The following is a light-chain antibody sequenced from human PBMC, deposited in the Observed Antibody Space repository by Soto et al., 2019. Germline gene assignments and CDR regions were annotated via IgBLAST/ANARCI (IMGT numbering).Light chain of an antibody. CDR2: GAS. V-gene: IGKV3-20*01. CDR1: QSINSNY. Sequence: EIVLTQSPDTLSLSPGERATLSCRASQSINSNYLAWYQQKPGQGPRPLIYGASSRATGIPDRFSGSGSGTDFTLTISRLEPEDFAVYYCQQYDSSPRTFGQGPKVEIK. CDR3: QQYDSSPRT. J-gene: IGKJ1*01.